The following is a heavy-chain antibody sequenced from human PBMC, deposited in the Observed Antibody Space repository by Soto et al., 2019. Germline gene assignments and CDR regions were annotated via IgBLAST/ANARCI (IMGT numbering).Heavy chain of an antibody. CDR2: IYYSGST. D-gene: IGHD2-2*01. J-gene: IGHJ4*02. Sequence: SETLSLTCTVSCDSVTSGNYYWSWIRQPPGKGLEWIGYIYYSGSTNYNPSLKSRITISVDTSKNQFSLKLSSVTAADTAVYYGARTQPRLDYFEYWGQGNLVTVSS. CDR3: ARTQPRLDYFEY. CDR1: CDSVTSGNYY. V-gene: IGHV4-61*01.